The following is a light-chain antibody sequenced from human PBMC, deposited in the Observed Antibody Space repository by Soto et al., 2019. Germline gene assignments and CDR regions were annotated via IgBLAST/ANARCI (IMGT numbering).Light chain of an antibody. Sequence: EIVLTQSPGTLSLSPGERATLSCRASQSVSSSYLAWYQQKPGQAPRLLIYGASSRAPGIPDRFSGSGSGTDFTLTIRRLEPEDFAVYYCQQYGSSPPYTFGQGTKLEIK. V-gene: IGKV3-20*01. J-gene: IGKJ2*01. CDR2: GAS. CDR3: QQYGSSPPYT. CDR1: QSVSSSY.